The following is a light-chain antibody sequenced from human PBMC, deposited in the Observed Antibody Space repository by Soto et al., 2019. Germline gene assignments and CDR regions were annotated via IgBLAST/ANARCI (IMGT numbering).Light chain of an antibody. CDR2: GAS. CDR1: QSVYTT. Sequence: EIVMTQSPATLSVSPGERATLSCWASQSVYTTLAWYQQKPGQAPRLLIYGASTRATGIPARFSGTGSATEFTLTISSQQSEDSAVYYCQQYNKCPLTFGGGTKVEI. V-gene: IGKV3-15*01. CDR3: QQYNKCPLT. J-gene: IGKJ4*01.